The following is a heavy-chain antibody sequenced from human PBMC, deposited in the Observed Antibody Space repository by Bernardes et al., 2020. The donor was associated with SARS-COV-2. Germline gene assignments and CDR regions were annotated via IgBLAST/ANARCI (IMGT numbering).Heavy chain of an antibody. CDR2: ISYEGSIQ. CDR3: AKLRSVLWIHPYYNAMDA. J-gene: IGHJ6*02. D-gene: IGHD3-10*01. Sequence: GGSLRLSCEASGFTFHNFGMHWVRQAPGPGLAWVAVISYEGSIQHYADSVKGRFTISRDSSKNTVYLQMNTLRPEDTAVYYCAKLRSVLWIHPYYNAMDAWGQGTTVTVSS. CDR1: GFTFHNFG. V-gene: IGHV3-30*18.